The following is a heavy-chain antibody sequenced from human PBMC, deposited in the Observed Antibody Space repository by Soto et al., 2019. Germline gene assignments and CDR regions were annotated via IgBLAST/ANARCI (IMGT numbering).Heavy chain of an antibody. J-gene: IGHJ6*02. Sequence: GGSLRLSCAASGFTVSSNYMSWVRQAPGKGLEWVSVIYSGGSTYYADSVKGRFTISRDNSKNTLYLQMNSLRAEDTAVYYCAKDFWGGYCSSMDVWGQGTTVTVSS. CDR1: GFTVSSNY. D-gene: IGHD2-2*01. CDR2: IYSGGST. CDR3: AKDFWGGYCSSMDV. V-gene: IGHV3-53*01.